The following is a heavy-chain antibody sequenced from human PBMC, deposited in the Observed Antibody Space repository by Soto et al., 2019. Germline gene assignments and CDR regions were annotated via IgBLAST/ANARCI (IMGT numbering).Heavy chain of an antibody. J-gene: IGHJ5*02. V-gene: IGHV4-31*03. CDR1: GGSISSGGYY. D-gene: IGHD2-2*01. CDR2: IYYGGST. Sequence: SETLSLTCTVSGGSISSGGYYWSWIRQHPGKGLEWIGYIYYGGSTYYNPSLKSRVTISVDTSKNQFSLKLSSVTAADTAVYYCASRYCSSTSCYSWFDPWGQGTLVTVSS. CDR3: ASRYCSSTSCYSWFDP.